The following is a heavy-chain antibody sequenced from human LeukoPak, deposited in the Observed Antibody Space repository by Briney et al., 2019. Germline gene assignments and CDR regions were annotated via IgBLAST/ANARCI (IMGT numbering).Heavy chain of an antibody. V-gene: IGHV1-69*05. CDR3: AREDLLKYYFDY. CDR2: IIPIFGTA. D-gene: IGHD1-26*01. Sequence: SVKVSCKASGGTFSSYAISWVRQAPGQGLEWMGGIIPIFGTANYAQKFQGRVTITTDESTSTAYMELSSLRSEDTAVYYCAREDLLKYYFDYWGQGTLVTVSS. CDR1: GGTFSSYA. J-gene: IGHJ4*02.